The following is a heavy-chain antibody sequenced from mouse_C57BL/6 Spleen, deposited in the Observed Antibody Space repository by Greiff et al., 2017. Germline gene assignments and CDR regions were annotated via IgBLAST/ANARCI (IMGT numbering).Heavy chain of an antibody. CDR1: GYTFTSYW. J-gene: IGHJ2*01. Sequence: QVHLQQPGAELVRPGTSVKLSCKASGYTFTSYWMHWVKQRPGQGLEWIGVIDPSDSYTNYNQKFKGKATLTVDTSSSPAYMQLSSLTSEDSAVYYCARYGGNYFDYWGQGTTLTVSS. V-gene: IGHV1-59*01. CDR2: IDPSDSYT. D-gene: IGHD1-1*01. CDR3: ARYGGNYFDY.